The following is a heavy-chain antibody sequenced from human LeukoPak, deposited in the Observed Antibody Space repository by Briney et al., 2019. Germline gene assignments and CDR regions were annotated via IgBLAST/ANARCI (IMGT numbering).Heavy chain of an antibody. J-gene: IGHJ4*02. V-gene: IGHV3-74*01. Sequence: HSGGSLRLSCAASGFTFSSYWMPWVRQVPGKGLVWVSRINSDGSSTNYVDSVKGRFTISRDNSKNTLYLQINSLRAEDTAVYYCARGALDTAMANYFDYWGQGTLVTVSS. CDR3: ARGALDTAMANYFDY. CDR2: INSDGSST. CDR1: GFTFSSYW. D-gene: IGHD5-18*01.